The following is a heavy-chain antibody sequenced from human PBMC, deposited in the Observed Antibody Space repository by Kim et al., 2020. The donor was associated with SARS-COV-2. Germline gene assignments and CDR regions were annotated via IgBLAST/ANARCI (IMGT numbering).Heavy chain of an antibody. CDR3: ARDPGYGLGLDYGDY. CDR1: GFTVSNNY. J-gene: IGHJ4*01. D-gene: IGHD3-10*01. Sequence: GGSLRLSCEASGFTVSNNYMSWVHQAPGKGLEWVSVIHSGGNTHYADSVKGRFTISRDNSKNTVYLQMDNLSPEDTAVYHCARDPGYGLGLDYGDYWGHGSLVTVSS. V-gene: IGHV3-66*02. CDR2: IHSGGNT.